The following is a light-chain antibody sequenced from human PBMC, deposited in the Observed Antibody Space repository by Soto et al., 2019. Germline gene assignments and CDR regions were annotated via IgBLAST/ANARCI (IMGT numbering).Light chain of an antibody. J-gene: IGKJ5*01. CDR1: QSISTY. V-gene: IGKV1-39*01. CDR2: AAS. Sequence: DIQMTQSPSSLSGSVGDRVTITFLASQSISTYLNWYQQKAGLAPKLLIYAASSLQSGVPSRFSGSGSGTDFTLTISSLQPEDFATYYCQQSYSTLITFGQGTRLEI. CDR3: QQSYSTLIT.